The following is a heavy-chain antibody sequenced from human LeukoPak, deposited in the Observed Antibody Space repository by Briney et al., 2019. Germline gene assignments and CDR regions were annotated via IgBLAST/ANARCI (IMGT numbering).Heavy chain of an antibody. D-gene: IGHD5-18*01. V-gene: IGHV4-30-4*08. CDR2: IYYSGST. J-gene: IGHJ4*02. CDR1: GGSISSGDYY. Sequence: PSETLSLTCTVSGGSISSGDYYWSWIRQPPGKGLEWIGYIYYSGSTYYNPSLNSRVTISVDTSKNQFSLKLSSVTAADTAVYYCAAEGLRYSYGLGGSWGQGTLVTVSS. CDR3: AAEGLRYSYGLGGS.